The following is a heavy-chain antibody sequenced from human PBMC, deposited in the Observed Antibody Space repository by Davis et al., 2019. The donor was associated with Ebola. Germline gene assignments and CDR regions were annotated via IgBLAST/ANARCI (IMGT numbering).Heavy chain of an antibody. J-gene: IGHJ6*02. Sequence: GESLKISCVGSGFTFSDYYMSWIRQAPGKGLEWVSYITSSGSTIYYADSVKGRFTISRDNAKNSLYLQMNSLRDEDTAVYYCARHETYYDFWSGYYWVGGMDVWGQGTTVTVSS. CDR1: GFTFSDYY. D-gene: IGHD3-3*01. V-gene: IGHV3-11*04. CDR3: ARHETYYDFWSGYYWVGGMDV. CDR2: ITSSGSTI.